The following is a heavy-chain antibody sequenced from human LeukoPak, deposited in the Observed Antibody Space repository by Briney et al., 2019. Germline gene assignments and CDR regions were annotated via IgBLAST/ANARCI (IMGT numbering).Heavy chain of an antibody. D-gene: IGHD3-3*01. J-gene: IGHJ4*02. CDR2: IYYSGST. CDR1: GGSISSSSYY. V-gene: IGHV4-39*01. Sequence: SETLSLTCTVSGGSISSSSYYWGWIRRPPGKGLEWIGSIYYSGSTYYNPSLKSRVTISVDTSKNQFSLKLSSVTAADTAVYYCARLYSGKIFGVVIPYFDYWGQGTLVTVSS. CDR3: ARLYSGKIFGVVIPYFDY.